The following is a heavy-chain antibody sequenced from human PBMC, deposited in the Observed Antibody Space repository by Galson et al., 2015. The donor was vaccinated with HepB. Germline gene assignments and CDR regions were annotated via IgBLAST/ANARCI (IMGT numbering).Heavy chain of an antibody. Sequence: SLRLSCAASGFTFSSYGMHWVRQAPGKGLEWVAVISYDGSNEYYADSVRGRFTISRDNSKNTLHLQMNSLRAEDTAVYYCAKGGCSGGGCWVDYWDQGTLVTVSS. V-gene: IGHV3-30*18. CDR2: ISYDGSNE. D-gene: IGHD2-15*01. CDR3: AKGGCSGGGCWVDY. J-gene: IGHJ4*02. CDR1: GFTFSSYG.